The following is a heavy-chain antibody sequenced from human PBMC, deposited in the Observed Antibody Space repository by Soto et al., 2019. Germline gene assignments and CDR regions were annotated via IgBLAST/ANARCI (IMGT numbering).Heavy chain of an antibody. Sequence: QVQLVQSGAEVKKPGASVKVSCKASGYTFTSYDINWVRQATGQGLEWMGWMNPNSGNTGYAQKFQGRVTMTRNTSISTAYMELSSLRSEDTAVYYCARAIRNIGHVENKKCYFDYWGQGTLVTVSS. D-gene: IGHD3-16*02. V-gene: IGHV1-8*01. CDR2: MNPNSGNT. CDR3: ARAIRNIGHVENKKCYFDY. CDR1: GYTFTSYD. J-gene: IGHJ4*02.